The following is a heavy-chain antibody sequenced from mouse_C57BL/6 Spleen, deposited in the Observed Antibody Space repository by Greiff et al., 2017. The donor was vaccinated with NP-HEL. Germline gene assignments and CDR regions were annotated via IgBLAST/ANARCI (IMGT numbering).Heavy chain of an antibody. CDR1: GYTFTSYW. V-gene: IGHV1-50*01. CDR2: IDPSDSYT. CDR3: ASPYYGSSPGV. Sequence: VQLQQPGAELVKPGASVKLSCKASGYTFTSYWMQWVKQRPGQGLEWIGEIDPSDSYTNYNQKFKGKATLTVDTSSSTAYMQLSSLTSEDSAVYYCASPYYGSSPGVWGIGTTVTVSS. D-gene: IGHD1-1*01. J-gene: IGHJ1*03.